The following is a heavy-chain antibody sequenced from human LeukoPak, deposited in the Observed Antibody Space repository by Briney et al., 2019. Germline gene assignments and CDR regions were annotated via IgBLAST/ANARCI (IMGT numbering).Heavy chain of an antibody. V-gene: IGHV3-66*01. J-gene: IGHJ4*02. CDR1: GFTVSSNY. D-gene: IGHD6-19*01. CDR2: IYSGGST. CDR3: GRVVSSGWYETDY. Sequence: QAGGSLRLSCAPSGFTVSSNYMSWVRQAPGKGLEWVSVIYSGGSTYCADSVKGRFTISRDNSKNTLYLEMNSLRAEDTAVYYCGRVVSSGWYETDYWGQGTLVTVSS.